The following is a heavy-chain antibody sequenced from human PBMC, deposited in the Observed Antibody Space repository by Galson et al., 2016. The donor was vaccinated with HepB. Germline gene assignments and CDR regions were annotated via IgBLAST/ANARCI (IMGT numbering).Heavy chain of an antibody. J-gene: IGHJ4*02. CDR3: ARPVGRGAYAY. CDR1: GDSITSSGYY. V-gene: IGHV4-39*01. Sequence: SETLSLTCSVSGDSITSSGYYWGWIRQPPGKGLEWIGSIRSDGSTYYSPSLKSRVTISVDTSKNQFSLRLTSVTAADTAVCYCARPVGRGAYAYWGQGTLVTVSS. CDR2: IRSDGST. D-gene: IGHD1-26*01.